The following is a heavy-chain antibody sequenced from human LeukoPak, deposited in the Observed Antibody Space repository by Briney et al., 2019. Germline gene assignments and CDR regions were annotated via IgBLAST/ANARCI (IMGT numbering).Heavy chain of an antibody. J-gene: IGHJ1*01. CDR3: VKELEYFQH. V-gene: IGHV3-43*02. CDR1: GFTFDDYA. Sequence: GGSLRLSCAASGFTFDDYAMHWVRQAPGKGLEWVSLISGVGGSTYHADSVKGRFTISRDNSKNSLYLQMNSLRTEDTALYYCVKELEYFQHWGQGTLVTVSS. CDR2: ISGVGGST.